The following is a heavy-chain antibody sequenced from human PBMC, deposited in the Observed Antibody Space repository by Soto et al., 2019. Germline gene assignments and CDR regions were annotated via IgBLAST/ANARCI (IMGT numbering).Heavy chain of an antibody. V-gene: IGHV1-69*06. J-gene: IGHJ4*02. CDR1: GGTFSSYA. Sequence: QVQLVQSGAEVKKPGSSVKVSCKASGGTFSSYAISWVRQAPGQGLEWMGGIIPIFGTANYAQKFQGRVTITADKSTSTAYMELSSLRYEDTAVYYCARGGYYDSSGYYQGVDYWGQGTLVTVSS. CDR2: IIPIFGTA. CDR3: ARGGYYDSSGYYQGVDY. D-gene: IGHD3-22*01.